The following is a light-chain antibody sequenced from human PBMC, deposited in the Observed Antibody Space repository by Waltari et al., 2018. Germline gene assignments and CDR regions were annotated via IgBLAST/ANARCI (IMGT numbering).Light chain of an antibody. Sequence: DIQMTQSPSFVSASIGERVTITCRASQDVDNWLAWYQQKPGKAPKLLIYAASTLHSGVPSRFSGSGSGTEFTLTISSLQPEDFATYFCQQTNSFPYTFAQGTKLEIK. CDR1: QDVDNW. CDR2: AAS. J-gene: IGKJ2*01. CDR3: QQTNSFPYT. V-gene: IGKV1-12*01.